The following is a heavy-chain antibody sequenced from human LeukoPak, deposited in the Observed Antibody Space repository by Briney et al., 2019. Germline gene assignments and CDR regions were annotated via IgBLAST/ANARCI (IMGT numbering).Heavy chain of an antibody. CDR1: GFTFSSYA. CDR3: AGSYYDVFDY. J-gene: IGHJ4*02. D-gene: IGHD3-10*01. Sequence: GGSLRLSCAASGFTFSSYAMSWVRRAPGKGLEWVSGISSSGGNTYYADSVKGRFTISRDNSKNTLYLQMNSLRAEDTAVYYCAGSYYDVFDYWGQGTLVTVSS. V-gene: IGHV3-23*01. CDR2: ISSSGGNT.